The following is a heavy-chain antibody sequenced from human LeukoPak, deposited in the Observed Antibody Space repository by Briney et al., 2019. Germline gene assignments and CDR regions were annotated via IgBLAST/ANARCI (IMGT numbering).Heavy chain of an antibody. V-gene: IGHV3-23*01. Sequence: GGSLRLSCEASGFTFRSYAMNWVRQAPRTGLEWLSVISGRGDNIFYADSVKGRFTISRDMSKNTLFLQMNSLRAEDTAIYYCARGRRDSSYSDTDYWGQGVLVTVS. J-gene: IGHJ4*02. CDR2: ISGRGDNI. CDR1: GFTFRSYA. D-gene: IGHD2-15*01. CDR3: ARGRRDSSYSDTDY.